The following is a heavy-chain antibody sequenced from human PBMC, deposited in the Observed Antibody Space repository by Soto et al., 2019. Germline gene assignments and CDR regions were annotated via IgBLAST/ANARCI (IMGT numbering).Heavy chain of an antibody. D-gene: IGHD3-9*01. CDR3: YSRGDILTGEGSYYFDY. Sequence: GGSLRLSCAASGFTFSSYGRHWVRQAPGKGLEWVAVIWYDGSNKYYADSVKGRFTISRDNSKNTLYLQMNSLRAEDTAVYYCYSRGDILTGEGSYYFDYWGQGTLVTVSS. CDR2: IWYDGSNK. V-gene: IGHV3-33*01. J-gene: IGHJ4*02. CDR1: GFTFSSYG.